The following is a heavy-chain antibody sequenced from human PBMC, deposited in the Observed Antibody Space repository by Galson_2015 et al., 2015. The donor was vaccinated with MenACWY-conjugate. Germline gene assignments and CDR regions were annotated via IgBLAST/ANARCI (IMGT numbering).Heavy chain of an antibody. CDR1: GFTFSSYW. V-gene: IGHV3-74*01. D-gene: IGHD3-9*01. CDR2: VHSDGSGT. J-gene: IGHJ6*03. CDR3: ARSSGPQYDRTNYYIDG. Sequence: SLRLSCAASGFTFSSYWMHWVRQAPGKGLVWVSRVHSDGSGTGYADSVKGRFTISRDNAKNMLFLQMNSLKVEDTAVYYCARSSGPQYDRTNYYIDGWGVGTTVTFCS.